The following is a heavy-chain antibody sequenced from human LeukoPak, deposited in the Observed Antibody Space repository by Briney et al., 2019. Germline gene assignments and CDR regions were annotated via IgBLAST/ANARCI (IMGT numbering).Heavy chain of an antibody. Sequence: GGSLRLSCAASGFTFSSYAMSWVRQAPGKGLEWVSAISGSGGSTYYADSVKGRFTISRDNSKNTLYLQMNSLRAEDTAVYYCATQPYYDFWSGPTTFDHWGQGTLVTVSS. CDR2: ISGSGGST. CDR3: ATQPYYDFWSGPTTFDH. D-gene: IGHD3-3*01. V-gene: IGHV3-23*01. J-gene: IGHJ4*02. CDR1: GFTFSSYA.